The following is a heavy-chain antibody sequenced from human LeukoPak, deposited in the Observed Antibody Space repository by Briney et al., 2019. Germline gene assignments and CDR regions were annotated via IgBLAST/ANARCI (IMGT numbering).Heavy chain of an antibody. Sequence: PSETLSLTCAVYGGSFSGYYWSWMRQPPGKGLEWIGEINHSGSTNYDPSLKSRVTISVDTSKDQFSLKLSSVTAADTAVYYCASHYTAMVNEGDPADAFDIWGQGTMVTVSS. V-gene: IGHV4-34*01. J-gene: IGHJ3*02. D-gene: IGHD5-18*01. CDR3: ASHYTAMVNEGDPADAFDI. CDR2: INHSGST. CDR1: GGSFSGYY.